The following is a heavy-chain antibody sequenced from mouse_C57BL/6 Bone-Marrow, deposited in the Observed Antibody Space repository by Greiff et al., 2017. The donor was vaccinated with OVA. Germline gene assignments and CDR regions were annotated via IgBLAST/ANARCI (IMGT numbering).Heavy chain of an antibody. CDR1: GYSFTGYY. CDR3: ARGGTSPFAY. CDR2: INPSTGGT. V-gene: IGHV1-42*01. Sequence: EVQLQQSGPELVKPGASVKISCKASGYSFTGYYMNWVKQSPEKSLEWIGEINPSTGGTTYNQKFKAKATLTVYKSSSTAYMQLKSLTSEDSAVYYCARGGTSPFAYWGQGTLVTVSA. D-gene: IGHD4-1*01. J-gene: IGHJ3*01.